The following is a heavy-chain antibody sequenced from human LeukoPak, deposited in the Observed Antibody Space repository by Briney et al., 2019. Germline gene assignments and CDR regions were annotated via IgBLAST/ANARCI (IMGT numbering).Heavy chain of an antibody. CDR3: AKDRSSGNDY. Sequence: GGSPRLSCAASEFPFRNYAMSWVRQAPGKGLEWVSAITSGGGDTFHADSVKGRFTISRDNSKNTLYLQMNSLRAEDTAVYYCAKDRSSGNDYWGQGTLVTVSS. D-gene: IGHD4-23*01. J-gene: IGHJ4*02. CDR2: ITSGGGDT. V-gene: IGHV3-23*01. CDR1: EFPFRNYA.